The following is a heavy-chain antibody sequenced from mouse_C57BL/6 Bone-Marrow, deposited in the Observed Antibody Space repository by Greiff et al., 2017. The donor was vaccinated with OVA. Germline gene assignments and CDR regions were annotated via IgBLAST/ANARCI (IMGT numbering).Heavy chain of an antibody. J-gene: IGHJ1*03. V-gene: IGHV5-6*01. D-gene: IGHD1-1*01. CDR3: ARHPFYYGSSYWYFDV. Sequence: EVQLVESGGDLVKPGGSLKLSCAASGFTFSSYGMSWVRQTPDKRLEWVATISSGGSYTYYPDSVKGRFTISRDNAKNTLYLQVSSLKSEDTAMYYCARHPFYYGSSYWYFDVWGTGTTVTVSS. CDR2: ISSGGSYT. CDR1: GFTFSSYG.